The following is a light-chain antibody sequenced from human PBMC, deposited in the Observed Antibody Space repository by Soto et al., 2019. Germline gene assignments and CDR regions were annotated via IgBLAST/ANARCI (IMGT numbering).Light chain of an antibody. CDR1: QSVSSN. CDR3: QQYNNFWT. Sequence: EIVMTQSPATLSVSPGETATLSCWASQSVSSNLAWYQQKPGQAPRLLIYGASTRATDIPARFSGSGSGTEFTLTISSLQSEDFAVYYCQQYNNFWTFGQGTKVEIQ. J-gene: IGKJ1*01. V-gene: IGKV3-15*01. CDR2: GAS.